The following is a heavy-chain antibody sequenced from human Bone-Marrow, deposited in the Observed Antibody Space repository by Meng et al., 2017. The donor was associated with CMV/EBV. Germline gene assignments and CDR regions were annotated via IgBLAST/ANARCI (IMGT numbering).Heavy chain of an antibody. J-gene: IGHJ4*03. V-gene: IGHV3-53*01. CDR2: IYSNGQP. D-gene: IGHD6-6*01. CDR3: VSSIGARPRALEI. Sequence: SCAASGFSISPNYLAWVRQAPGKGLEGVSVIYSNGQPFYADSVKGRFTISRDNSKNTLFLQMNNLRTEDTAMYYCVSSIGARPRALEIWGQGTLVTVSS. CDR1: GFSISPNY.